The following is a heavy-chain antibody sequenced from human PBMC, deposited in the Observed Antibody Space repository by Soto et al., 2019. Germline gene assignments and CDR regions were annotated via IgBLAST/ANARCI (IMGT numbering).Heavy chain of an antibody. CDR1: GGSISSGDYY. Sequence: SETLSLTCTVSGGSISSGDYYWSWIRQPPGKGLEWIGYIYYSGSTYYNPSLKSRVTISVDTSKNQFSLKLSSVTAADTAVYYCARTPHSHFWSGYSHTYYFDYWGQGTLVTVSS. CDR3: ARTPHSHFWSGYSHTYYFDY. D-gene: IGHD3-3*02. CDR2: IYYSGST. V-gene: IGHV4-30-4*01. J-gene: IGHJ4*02.